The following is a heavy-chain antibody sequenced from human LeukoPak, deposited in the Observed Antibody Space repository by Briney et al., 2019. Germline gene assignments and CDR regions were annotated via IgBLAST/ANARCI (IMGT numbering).Heavy chain of an antibody. J-gene: IGHJ4*02. Sequence: GGSLRLSCAASGFIFDDYGMSWVRQAPGKGLEWVSGINWNGSITGYADSVKGRFTISRDNAENSLYLQMNSLRAEDTALYYCARVYLSQQLVPGLDYWGQGTLVTVSS. CDR2: INWNGSIT. CDR1: GFIFDDYG. V-gene: IGHV3-20*04. D-gene: IGHD6-13*01. CDR3: ARVYLSQQLVPGLDY.